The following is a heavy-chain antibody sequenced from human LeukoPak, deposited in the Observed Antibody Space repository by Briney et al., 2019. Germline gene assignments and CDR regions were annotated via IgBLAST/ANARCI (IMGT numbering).Heavy chain of an antibody. CDR2: ISSSSSYI. CDR3: ARDLGGRYGDYSAFDI. V-gene: IGHV3-21*01. D-gene: IGHD4-17*01. Sequence: GGSLRLSCAASGFTFSSYSMNWVRQAPGKGLEWVSSISSSSSYIYYADSVKGRFTISRDNAKNSLYLQMNCLRAEDTAVYYCARDLGGRYGDYSAFDIWGQGTMVTVSS. CDR1: GFTFSSYS. J-gene: IGHJ3*02.